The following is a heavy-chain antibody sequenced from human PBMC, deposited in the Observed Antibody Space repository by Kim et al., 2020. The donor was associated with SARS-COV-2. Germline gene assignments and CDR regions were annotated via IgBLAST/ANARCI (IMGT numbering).Heavy chain of an antibody. D-gene: IGHD1-26*01. Sequence: SETLSLTCTVSGYSISSGNWWGWIRQPPGKGLEWIGYVYYSGSTYYNPSLKSRVTMSVDTSTNQFSLKLSYVTAEDTAVYHCARTGGVGALNWFDSWGQGTLVTVSS. J-gene: IGHJ5*01. CDR3: ARTGGVGALNWFDS. CDR2: VYYSGST. V-gene: IGHV4-28*01. CDR1: GYSISSGNW.